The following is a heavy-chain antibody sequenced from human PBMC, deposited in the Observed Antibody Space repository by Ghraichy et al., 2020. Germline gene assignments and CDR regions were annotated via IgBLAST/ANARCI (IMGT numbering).Heavy chain of an antibody. CDR2: ISSSSSTI. V-gene: IGHV3-48*02. CDR1: GFTFSSYS. CDR3: ARQSYDFWSGYYEDDAFDI. Sequence: GESLNISCAASGFTFSSYSMNWVRQAPGKGLEWVSYISSSSSTIYYADSVKGRFTISRDNAKNSLYLQMNSLRDEDTAVYYCARQSYDFWSGYYEDDAFDIWGQGTMVTVSS. D-gene: IGHD3-3*01. J-gene: IGHJ3*02.